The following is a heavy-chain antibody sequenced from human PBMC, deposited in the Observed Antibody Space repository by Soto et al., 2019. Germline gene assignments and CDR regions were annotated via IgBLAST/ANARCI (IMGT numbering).Heavy chain of an antibody. Sequence: LSLTCTVSGDSITSYYWNWIRQSPGKGLEWIGYIYYNGNTDYNPSLKSRVTMSVDASKNQFSLKLTSVTAADTAVYFCARGGWSVDSWGRGILVTVSS. D-gene: IGHD6-19*01. CDR2: IYYNGNT. V-gene: IGHV4-59*01. CDR3: ARGGWSVDS. CDR1: GDSITSYY. J-gene: IGHJ5*01.